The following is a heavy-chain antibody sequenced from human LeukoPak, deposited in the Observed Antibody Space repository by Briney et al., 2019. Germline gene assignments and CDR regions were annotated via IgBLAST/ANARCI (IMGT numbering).Heavy chain of an antibody. Sequence: GASVKVSCKTSGYSFTSYHIHWLRQAPGQGLEWVGILKSSGDTTVYAQKFQGRVTVTRDTSTGTVYMELSSLSSEDTAVYYCAREDPHTYNFDFWGPGTLVTVSS. CDR1: GYSFTSYH. V-gene: IGHV1-46*01. CDR2: LKSSGDTT. D-gene: IGHD1-1*01. CDR3: AREDPHTYNFDF. J-gene: IGHJ4*02.